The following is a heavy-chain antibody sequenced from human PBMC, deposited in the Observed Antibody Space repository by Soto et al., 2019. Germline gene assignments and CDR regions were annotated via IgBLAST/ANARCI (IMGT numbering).Heavy chain of an antibody. D-gene: IGHD5-12*01. Sequence: QVQLQESGPGLVKASQTLSLTCTLSGASVSSAEHYWGWIRQPPGKGLEWLGYTYYSGGSYYNASLQRRVSISVDTSQNQFSLKLTSVTAADTAVYYCARLSGYDPAGAADKWGPGILVSVSS. CDR3: ARLSGYDPAGAADK. V-gene: IGHV4-30-4*01. J-gene: IGHJ4*02. CDR2: TYYSGGS. CDR1: GASVSSAEHY.